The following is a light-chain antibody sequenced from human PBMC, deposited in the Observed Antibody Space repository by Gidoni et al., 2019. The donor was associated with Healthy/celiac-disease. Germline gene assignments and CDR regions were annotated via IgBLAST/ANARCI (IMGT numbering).Light chain of an antibody. V-gene: IGKV1-39*01. CDR2: AAS. J-gene: IGKJ1*01. CDR1: QSISSY. CDR3: QQSYSTPRT. Sequence: DIQMTQSPSSLSASVGDRVTITCRASQSISSYLHWYQQKPGKAPKLLIYAASSLQSGVPSRFSGGGSGTDFTLTISSLQPEDFATYYCQQSYSTPRTFGQGTKVEIK.